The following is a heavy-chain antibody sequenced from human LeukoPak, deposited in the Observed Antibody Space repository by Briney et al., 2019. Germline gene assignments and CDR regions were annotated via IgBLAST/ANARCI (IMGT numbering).Heavy chain of an antibody. Sequence: GGSLRLSCAASGFTFSSYSMNWVRQAPGKGLEWVAVISYDGSNKYYADSVKGRFTISRDNSKNTLYLQMNSLRAEDTAVYYCAKAPTPIQVTTLGYWGQGTLVTVSS. D-gene: IGHD4-23*01. CDR2: ISYDGSNK. CDR3: AKAPTPIQVTTLGY. V-gene: IGHV3-30*18. CDR1: GFTFSSYS. J-gene: IGHJ4*02.